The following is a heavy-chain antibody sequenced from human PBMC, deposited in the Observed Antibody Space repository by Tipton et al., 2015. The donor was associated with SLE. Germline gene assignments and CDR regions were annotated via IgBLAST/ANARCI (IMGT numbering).Heavy chain of an antibody. Sequence: TLSLTCFVSGGSIGSRPYYWSWIRQPPGKGLEWIGHISYSGSTHYNSSLKSRVTMSLDASKNQFSLTVSSVTAADTAVYHCARDHGSGWLYGLDVWGQGTTVTVSS. D-gene: IGHD6-19*01. CDR3: ARDHGSGWLYGLDV. J-gene: IGHJ6*02. CDR2: ISYSGST. V-gene: IGHV4-61*01. CDR1: GGSIGSRPYY.